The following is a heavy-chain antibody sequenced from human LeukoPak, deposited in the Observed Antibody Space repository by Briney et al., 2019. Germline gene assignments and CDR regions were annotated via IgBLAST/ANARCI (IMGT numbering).Heavy chain of an antibody. CDR1: GFTFSSYA. J-gene: IGHJ4*02. V-gene: IGHV3-23*01. D-gene: IGHD6-19*01. CDR2: ISGSGGST. Sequence: GGSLRLSCAASGFTFSSYALSWVRQAPGKGLEWVSGISGSGGSTYYADSVKGRFTISRDNSKNTLYLQMNSLRAEDTAVYYCAKKRVAVAGTHYFDYWGQGTLVTVSS. CDR3: AKKRVAVAGTHYFDY.